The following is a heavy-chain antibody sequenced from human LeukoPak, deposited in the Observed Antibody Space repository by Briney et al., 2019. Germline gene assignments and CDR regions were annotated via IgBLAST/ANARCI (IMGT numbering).Heavy chain of an antibody. CDR3: ARDRGIAAAGDY. D-gene: IGHD6-13*01. CDR2: INPNSGGT. CDR1: GYTFTGCY. V-gene: IGHV1-2*02. Sequence: ASVKVSCKASGYTFTGCYMHWVRQAPGQGLEWMGWINPNSGGTNYAQKFQGRVTMTRDTSISTAYMELSRLRSDDTAVYYCARDRGIAAAGDYWGQGTLVTVSS. J-gene: IGHJ4*02.